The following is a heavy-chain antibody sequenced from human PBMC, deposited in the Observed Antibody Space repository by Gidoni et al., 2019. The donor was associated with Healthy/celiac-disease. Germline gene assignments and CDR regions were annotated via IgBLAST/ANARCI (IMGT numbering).Heavy chain of an antibody. CDR1: GFTFSSYA. V-gene: IGHV3-23*01. J-gene: IGHJ4*02. CDR2: ISGSGGST. CDR3: AKDTGYGDYGLGYFDY. Sequence: EVQLLESGGGLVQPGGSLRLSCAAPGFTFSSYAMRWVRQAPGKGLEWVSAISGSGGSTYYADSVKGRFTISRDNAKNTLYLQMNSLRAEDTAVYYCAKDTGYGDYGLGYFDYWGQGTLVTVSS. D-gene: IGHD4-17*01.